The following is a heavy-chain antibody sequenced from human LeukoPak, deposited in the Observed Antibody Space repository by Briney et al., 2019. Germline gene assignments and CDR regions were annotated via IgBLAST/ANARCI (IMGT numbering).Heavy chain of an antibody. Sequence: PSETLSLTCTVSGGSISSTSYYWAWIRQPPGKGLEWIGNIYYSVSTYHTPSLKSRVSISVDTPKNQFSLTLSSVTAADTAVYYCARRDSSRSFDIWGQGTLVTVSS. J-gene: IGHJ3*02. D-gene: IGHD3-22*01. CDR2: IYYSVST. CDR1: GGSISSTSYY. CDR3: ARRDSSRSFDI. V-gene: IGHV4-39*01.